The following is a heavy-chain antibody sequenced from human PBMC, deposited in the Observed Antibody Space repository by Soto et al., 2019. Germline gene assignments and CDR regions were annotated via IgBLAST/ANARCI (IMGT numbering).Heavy chain of an antibody. CDR1: GFTFTSYA. V-gene: IGHV1-3*01. CDR3: ARDRLHEDFWSGYYKALGAFDI. J-gene: IGHJ3*02. Sequence: ASVKVSCKASGFTFTSYAMHWVRPSPGQRLEWMGWINAGNGNTKYSQKFQGRVPITRDTSASTAYMELSSLRSEDTAVYYCARDRLHEDFWSGYYKALGAFDIWGQGTMVTVSS. CDR2: INAGNGNT. D-gene: IGHD3-3*01.